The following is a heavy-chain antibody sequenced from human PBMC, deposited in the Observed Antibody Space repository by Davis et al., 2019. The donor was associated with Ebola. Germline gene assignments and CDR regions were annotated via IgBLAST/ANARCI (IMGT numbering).Heavy chain of an antibody. Sequence: ASVKVSCKASGYTFTSYGISWVRQAPGQGLEWMGWISAYNGNTNYAQKLQGRVTMTTDTSTSTAYMELRSLRSDDTAVYYCARVFDPTVVTPRGDLDYWGQGTLVTVSS. J-gene: IGHJ4*02. D-gene: IGHD4-23*01. CDR2: ISAYNGNT. V-gene: IGHV1-18*01. CDR1: GYTFTSYG. CDR3: ARVFDPTVVTPRGDLDY.